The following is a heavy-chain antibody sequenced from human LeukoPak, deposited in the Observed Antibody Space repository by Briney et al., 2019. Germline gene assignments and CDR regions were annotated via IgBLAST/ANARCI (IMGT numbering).Heavy chain of an antibody. D-gene: IGHD1-26*01. J-gene: IGHJ4*02. CDR3: AREWELPPFDH. CDR1: GFTFSSYA. Sequence: GGSLRLSYAASGFTFSSYAMRWVRQSPGKGLEGVSAISGSGGSTYYADSVKGRFTISRDNSKNTLYLQMNSLRAEDTAVYYCAREWELPPFDHWGQGTLVTVSS. V-gene: IGHV3-23*01. CDR2: ISGSGGST.